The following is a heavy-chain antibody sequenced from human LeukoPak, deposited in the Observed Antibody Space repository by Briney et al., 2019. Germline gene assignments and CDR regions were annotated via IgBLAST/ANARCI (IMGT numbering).Heavy chain of an antibody. CDR2: ISGSGGST. Sequence: GGSLRLSCAASGFTFSSYAMSWVRQAPGKGLEWVSAISGSGGSTYYADSVKGRFTISRDNSKNMLYLQMNSLRAEDTAVYYCAKGTGSITIFGVVIQTDAYYYGMDVWGQGTTVTVSS. CDR1: GFTFSSYA. V-gene: IGHV3-23*01. CDR3: AKGTGSITIFGVVIQTDAYYYGMDV. D-gene: IGHD3-3*01. J-gene: IGHJ6*02.